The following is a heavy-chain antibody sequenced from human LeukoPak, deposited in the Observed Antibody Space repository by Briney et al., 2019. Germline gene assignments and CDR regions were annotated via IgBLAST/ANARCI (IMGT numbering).Heavy chain of an antibody. J-gene: IGHJ6*03. V-gene: IGHV3-7*01. CDR1: GFTFNTYW. CDR2: INEDGGEK. Sequence: GGSLRLSCAASGFTFNTYWMSWVRQAPGKGLEWVANINEDGGEKYYVDSVKGRFTISRDNSKNTLYLQMKSLRAEDTAVYYCAKGGGYEAQYYYYYLDVWGKGTTVTISS. CDR3: AKGGGYEAQYYYYYLDV. D-gene: IGHD5-12*01.